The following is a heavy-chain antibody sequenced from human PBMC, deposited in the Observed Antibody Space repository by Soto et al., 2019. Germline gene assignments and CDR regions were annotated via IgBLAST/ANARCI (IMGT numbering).Heavy chain of an antibody. D-gene: IGHD3-3*01. CDR2: IIPIFGKA. CDR3: ARDRDYDFWIRYQGSSRDY. V-gene: IGHV1-69*05. CDR1: GGTFTSYD. Sequence: SVKVSCKASGGTFTSYDSSWVRQAPGQGLEWMGGIIPIFGKANYAQKLQGRVTITTDASTSTAYMELRSLRSDDTAVYYCARDRDYDFWIRYQGSSRDYWDKGTLVTVFS. J-gene: IGHJ4*02.